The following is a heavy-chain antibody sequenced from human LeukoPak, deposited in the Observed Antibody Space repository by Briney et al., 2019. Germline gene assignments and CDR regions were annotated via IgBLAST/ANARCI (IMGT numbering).Heavy chain of an antibody. J-gene: IGHJ4*02. Sequence: GGSLRLSCAASGFTFSSYEMNWVRQAPGKGLEWVSYISSSGSTIYYADSVKGRFTISRDNAKNSLYLQMNSPRPEDTTVYYCAREQWLGTYDYWGQGTLVTVSS. CDR1: GFTFSSYE. CDR3: AREQWLGTYDY. D-gene: IGHD6-19*01. CDR2: ISSSGSTI. V-gene: IGHV3-48*03.